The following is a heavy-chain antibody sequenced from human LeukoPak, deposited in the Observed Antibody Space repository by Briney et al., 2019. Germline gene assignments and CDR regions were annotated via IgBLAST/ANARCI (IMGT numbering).Heavy chain of an antibody. CDR3: ARRGGYDFWSGYPY. V-gene: IGHV7-4-1*02. D-gene: IGHD3-3*01. CDR1: GYTFTSYS. J-gene: IGHJ4*02. Sequence: ASVKVSCKASGYTFTSYSMNWVRQAPGQGLEWLGWINTNTGNPTYAQGFTGRFVFSLDTSVSTAYLQISSLKAEDTAVYYCARRGGYDFWSGYPYWGQGTLVTVSS. CDR2: INTNTGNP.